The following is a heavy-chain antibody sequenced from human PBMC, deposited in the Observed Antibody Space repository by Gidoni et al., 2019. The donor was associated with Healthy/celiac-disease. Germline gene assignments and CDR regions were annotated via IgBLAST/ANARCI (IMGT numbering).Heavy chain of an antibody. Sequence: QVQLQQWGAGLLKPSETLSLTCAVYGGSFSGYYWSWIRQPPGKGLEWIGEINHSGSTNYNPSLKSRVTISVDTSKNQFSLKLSSVTAADTAVYYCARVNVVVPAATYHYGMDVWGQGTTVTVSS. CDR2: INHSGST. V-gene: IGHV4-34*01. J-gene: IGHJ6*02. CDR1: GGSFSGYY. D-gene: IGHD2-2*01. CDR3: ARVNVVVPAATYHYGMDV.